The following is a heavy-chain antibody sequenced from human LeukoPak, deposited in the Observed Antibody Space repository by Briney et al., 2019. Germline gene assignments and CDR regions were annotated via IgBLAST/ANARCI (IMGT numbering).Heavy chain of an antibody. D-gene: IGHD2-2*02. V-gene: IGHV3-23*01. CDR1: GFTFSSYA. CDR2: ISGSGGST. CDR3: AKDLSIVVVPAAIWKDAFDI. Sequence: PGGSLRLSCAASGFTFSSYAMSWVRQAPGKGLEWVSAISGSGGSTYYADSVKGRFTISRDNSKNTLYLQMNSLRAEDTAVYYCAKDLSIVVVPAAIWKDAFDIWGQGTMVTVSS. J-gene: IGHJ3*02.